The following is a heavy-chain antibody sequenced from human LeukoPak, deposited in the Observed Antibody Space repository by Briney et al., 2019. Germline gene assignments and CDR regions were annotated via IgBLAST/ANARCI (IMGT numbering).Heavy chain of an antibody. J-gene: IGHJ4*02. CDR3: ARDAGYCTGGSCGYFDY. CDR2: INLNSGGT. CDR1: GYTFTDYY. Sequence: ASVTLFCAASGYTFTDYYMHWVRQAPGQGQEGMGWINLNSGGTNFAQRFHGRVTMTRDTFISTAYMDLNRLISDDTAVYYCARDAGYCTGGSCGYFDYLGQGTLVTVSS. D-gene: IGHD2-15*01. V-gene: IGHV1-2*02.